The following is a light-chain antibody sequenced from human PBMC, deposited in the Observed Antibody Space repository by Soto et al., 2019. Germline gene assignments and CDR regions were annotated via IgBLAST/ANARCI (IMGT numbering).Light chain of an antibody. CDR2: EGS. CDR1: SSDIGSYDL. J-gene: IGLJ2*01. V-gene: IGLV2-23*01. Sequence: QSALTQPASVSGSPGQSITISCTGSSSDIGSYDLVSWYQQHPGKAPKLILYEGSKRPSGVSFRFSGSKSGNTASLTISGLRAEDEADYYCSSYVGSLDFAVVFRRGTKLTVL. CDR3: SSYVGSLDFAVV.